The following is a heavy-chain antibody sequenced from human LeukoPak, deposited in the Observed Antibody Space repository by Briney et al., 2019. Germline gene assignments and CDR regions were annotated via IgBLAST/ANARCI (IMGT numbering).Heavy chain of an antibody. CDR3: ARHSAGTTYDY. V-gene: IGHV4-59*08. J-gene: IGHJ4*02. D-gene: IGHD1-7*01. CDR1: GGSISSYY. CDR2: SHYSGTT. Sequence: TSETLSLTCTVSGGSISSYYWSWIRQPPGKGLEWIGYSHYSGTTSYSPSLESRVTMSVDTSKNQFSLKLSSVTAADTAVYYCARHSAGTTYDYWGQGTLVTVSS.